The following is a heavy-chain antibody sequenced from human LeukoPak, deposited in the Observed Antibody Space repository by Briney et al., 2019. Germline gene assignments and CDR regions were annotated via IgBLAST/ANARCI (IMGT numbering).Heavy chain of an antibody. V-gene: IGHV1-69*05. CDR2: IIPIFGTA. CDR1: GGTFNSYA. Sequence: SVKVSCKASGGTFNSYAISWVRQAPGEGGEWMGMIIPIFGTANYAQNFQGRVTITTDESTSPAYMELSSLRSEDTAVYYCARSITIFGVVYYMDVWGKGTTVTVSS. J-gene: IGHJ6*03. D-gene: IGHD3-3*01. CDR3: ARSITIFGVVYYMDV.